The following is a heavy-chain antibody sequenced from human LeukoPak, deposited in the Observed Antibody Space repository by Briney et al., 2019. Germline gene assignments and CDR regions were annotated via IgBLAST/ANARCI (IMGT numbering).Heavy chain of an antibody. CDR3: ARDPDYSSLGGYFDY. Sequence: ASVKVSCKASGYTFTNYYMHWVRQAPGQGPEWMGLINPSGGSTSYAQKFQGRVTMTRDTSTSTVYMELSSLRSEDTAVFYCARDPDYSSLGGYFDYWGQGTLVTVSS. V-gene: IGHV1-46*01. CDR2: INPSGGST. CDR1: GYTFTNYY. D-gene: IGHD6-6*01. J-gene: IGHJ4*02.